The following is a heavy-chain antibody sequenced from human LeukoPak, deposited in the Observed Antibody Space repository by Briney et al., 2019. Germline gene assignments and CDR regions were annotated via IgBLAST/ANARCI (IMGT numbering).Heavy chain of an antibody. D-gene: IGHD1-26*01. CDR2: INPNSGGT. CDR3: ARGEDVVGALFDS. V-gene: IGHV1-2*02. CDR1: GYTFTDYY. Sequence: ASVKVSCKASGYTFTDYYMHWVRQAPGQGLEWMGWINPNSGGTNYAQKFQGRVTMTRDTSISTAYMELSRLRSDDTAVYYCARGEDVVGALFDSWGQGTLVTVSS. J-gene: IGHJ4*02.